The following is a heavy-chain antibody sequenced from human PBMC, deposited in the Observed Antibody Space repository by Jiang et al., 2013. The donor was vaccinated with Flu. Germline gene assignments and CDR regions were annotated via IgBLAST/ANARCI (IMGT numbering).Heavy chain of an antibody. CDR2: IYFSGTT. J-gene: IGHJ4*02. Sequence: KPSETLSLTCSVSGGSISSHSWSWIRQPPGKGLEWIGYIYFSGTTHCNPSLKSRVSISVDTSKNQMSLKLSSVTAADTAFYHCTRVVGTATFPDSWGQGTLVTVSS. CDR3: TRVVGTATFPDS. D-gene: IGHD1-26*01. CDR1: GGSISSHS. V-gene: IGHV4-59*11.